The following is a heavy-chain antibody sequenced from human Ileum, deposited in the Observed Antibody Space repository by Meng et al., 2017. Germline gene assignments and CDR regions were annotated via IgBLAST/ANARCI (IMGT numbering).Heavy chain of an antibody. CDR3: ARGVSAAGLFDN. CDR1: GCSIGSAAYY. J-gene: IGHJ4*02. CDR2: IHYTGST. D-gene: IGHD2-2*01. Sequence: QVQLQESGPGLVKVSQTLSLTCTVSGCSIGSAAYYWTWIRQHPAKGLEWIGYIHYTGSTSYNPSLESRTSTSIDTSNNQFSLKVTSVTAADTAVYYCARGVSAAGLFDNWGPGTLVTVSS. V-gene: IGHV4-31*03.